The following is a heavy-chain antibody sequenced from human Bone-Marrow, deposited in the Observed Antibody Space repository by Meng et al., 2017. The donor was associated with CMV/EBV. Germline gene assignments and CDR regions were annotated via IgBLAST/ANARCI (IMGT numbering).Heavy chain of an antibody. CDR2: IFDTGRT. CDR3: ARQVIKRGFGELLVYYYGMDV. CDR1: GGSISIVDYH. J-gene: IGHJ6*02. D-gene: IGHD3-10*01. V-gene: IGHV4-39*01. Sequence: GSLRLSCTVSGGSISIVDYHWGWIRQPPGKGLEWIGTIFDTGRTMYNPSLKSRVTISADTSKNHFSLKLSSVTAADTAVYYCARQVIKRGFGELLVYYYGMDVWGQGTTVTVSS.